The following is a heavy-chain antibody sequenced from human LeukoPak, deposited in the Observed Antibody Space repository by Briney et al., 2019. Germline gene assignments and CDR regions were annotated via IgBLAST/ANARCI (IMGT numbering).Heavy chain of an antibody. CDR3: AILWFGESYYYYYGMDV. CDR2: MNPNSGNT. V-gene: IGHV1-8*01. CDR1: GYTFTSYD. J-gene: IGHJ6*02. D-gene: IGHD3-10*01. Sequence: ASVKVSCKASGYTFTSYDINWVRQATGQGLEWMGWMNPNSGNTGYAQKLQGRVTMTRNTSISTAYMELSSLRSEDTAVYYCAILWFGESYYYYYGMDVWGQGTTVTVSS.